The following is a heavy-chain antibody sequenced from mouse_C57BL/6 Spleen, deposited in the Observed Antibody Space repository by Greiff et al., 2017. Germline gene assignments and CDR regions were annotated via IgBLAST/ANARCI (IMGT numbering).Heavy chain of an antibody. CDR1: GYTFTSYW. D-gene: IGHD1-1*01. V-gene: IGHV1-7*01. CDR2: INPSSGYT. Sequence: VQVVESGAELAKPGASVKLSCKASGYTFTSYWMHWVKQRPGQGLEWIGYINPSSGYTKYNQKFKDKATLTADKSSSTAYMQLSSLTYEDSAVYYCAYYYGSAWFAYWGQGTLVTVSA. J-gene: IGHJ3*01. CDR3: AYYYGSAWFAY.